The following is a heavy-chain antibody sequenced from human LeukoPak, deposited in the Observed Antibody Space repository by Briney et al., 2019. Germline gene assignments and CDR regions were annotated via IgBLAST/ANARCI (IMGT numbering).Heavy chain of an antibody. V-gene: IGHV4-4*07. CDR1: GGSISSYY. CDR3: ARGNPYSSAWSFDY. D-gene: IGHD6-19*01. CDR2: IYATGST. Sequence: SETLSLTCTVSGGSISSYYRNWIRQPAGKGLEWIGRIYATGSTNYNPSLKRRVTMSVDTSKNQFSLKLSSVTAADTAVYYCARGNPYSSAWSFDYWGQGTLVTVSS. J-gene: IGHJ4*02.